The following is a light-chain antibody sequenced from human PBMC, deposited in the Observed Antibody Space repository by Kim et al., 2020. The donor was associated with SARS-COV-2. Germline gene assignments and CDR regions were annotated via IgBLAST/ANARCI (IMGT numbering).Light chain of an antibody. CDR2: DAS. CDR1: QSVGSN. CDR3: QQYNNWPHT. V-gene: IGKV3-15*01. J-gene: IGKJ2*01. Sequence: VSPGERATLACRASQSVGSNLAWYQQKPGQAPRLLIYDASARATGVPARFSGSGSGTEFTLTISSLQSEDFAVYYCQQYNNWPHTFGQGTKLEI.